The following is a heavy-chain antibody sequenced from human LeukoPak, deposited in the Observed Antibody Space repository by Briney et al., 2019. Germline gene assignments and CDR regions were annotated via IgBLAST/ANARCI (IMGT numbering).Heavy chain of an antibody. J-gene: IGHJ4*02. Sequence: GGSLRLSCAASGFTFSSYGLHWVRQAPGKGLEWVSVIYSGGSTYYADSVKGRFTISRHNSKNTLYLQMNSLRAEDTAVYYCARGSVKLSYWGQGTLVTVSS. D-gene: IGHD3-3*01. CDR2: IYSGGST. CDR1: GFTFSSYG. V-gene: IGHV3-53*04. CDR3: ARGSVKLSY.